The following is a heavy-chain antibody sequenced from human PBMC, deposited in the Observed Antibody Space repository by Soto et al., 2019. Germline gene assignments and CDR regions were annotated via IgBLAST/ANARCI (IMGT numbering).Heavy chain of an antibody. J-gene: IGHJ3*02. CDR2: INPATGAA. CDR3: ARGGGVGVAGSAAFDM. CDR1: GYPVTAYY. Sequence: QLHLVHSGAVVKKPGASVTVSCSASGYPVTAYYMHWVRQAPGRGLEWMGGINPATGAAKYTQTFQGRVTMTRDTSTSTVFMELSGLTSEDTAVFLCARGGGVGVAGSAAFDMWGQGTLVTVSS. D-gene: IGHD3-3*01. V-gene: IGHV1-2*02.